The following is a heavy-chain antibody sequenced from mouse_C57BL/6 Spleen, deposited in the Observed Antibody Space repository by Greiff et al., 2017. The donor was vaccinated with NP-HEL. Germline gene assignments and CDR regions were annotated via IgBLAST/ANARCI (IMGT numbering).Heavy chain of an antibody. J-gene: IGHJ3*01. CDR3: AREGDYYGSREAWFAY. D-gene: IGHD1-1*01. CDR1: GYTFTSYW. Sequence: VQLQQSGTELVKPGASVKLSCKASGYTFTSYWMHWVKQRPGQGLEWIGNINPSNGGTNYNEKFKSKATLTVDKSSSTAYMQLSSLTSEDSAVYYCAREGDYYGSREAWFAYWGQGTLVTVSA. CDR2: INPSNGGT. V-gene: IGHV1-53*01.